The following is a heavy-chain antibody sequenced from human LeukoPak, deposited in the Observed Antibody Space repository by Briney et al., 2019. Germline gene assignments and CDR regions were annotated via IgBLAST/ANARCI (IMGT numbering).Heavy chain of an antibody. V-gene: IGHV3-23*01. CDR2: ISGSGGST. Sequence: GGSLRLSCAASGFTFSSYVMSWVRQAPGKGLVWVSSISGSGGSTYYADSVKGRFTISRDNSKNTLYLQMNSLRAADTAVYYCAKDIPVEEDYFDYWGQGTLVTVSS. CDR3: AKDIPVEEDYFDY. CDR1: GFTFSSYV. D-gene: IGHD2-2*02. J-gene: IGHJ4*02.